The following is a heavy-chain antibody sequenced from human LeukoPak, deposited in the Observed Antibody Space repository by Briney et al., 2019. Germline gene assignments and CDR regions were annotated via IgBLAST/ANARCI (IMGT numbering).Heavy chain of an antibody. CDR3: ARMIAPQAFDY. D-gene: IGHD3-22*01. CDR1: GGFISSYY. Sequence: SETLSLTCTVSGGFISSYYWRWPRQPAGEGGDWIGRIYSSWSTNYHPSLNSLVTMSVDTPKSQFSLKLSSVAAADTALYYCARMIAPQAFDYWGQGTLVTVSS. J-gene: IGHJ4*02. CDR2: IYSSWST. V-gene: IGHV4-4*07.